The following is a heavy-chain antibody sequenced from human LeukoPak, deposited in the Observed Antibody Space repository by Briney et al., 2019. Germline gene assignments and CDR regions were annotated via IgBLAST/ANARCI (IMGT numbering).Heavy chain of an antibody. Sequence: GGSLRLSCVASGFTFSSYGMSWVRQAPGKGLEWVSGIDESGGSIYYADSVKGRLTISRDNSKNTLDLQMNSLRAEDTAVYYCARDYGSRGSSSYPFDNWSQGTLVTVSP. CDR1: GFTFSSYG. V-gene: IGHV3-23*01. D-gene: IGHD3-10*01. CDR2: IDESGGSI. CDR3: ARDYGSRGSSSYPFDN. J-gene: IGHJ4*02.